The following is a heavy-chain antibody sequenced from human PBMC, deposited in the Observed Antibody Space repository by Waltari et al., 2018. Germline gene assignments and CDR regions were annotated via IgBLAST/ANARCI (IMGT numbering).Heavy chain of an antibody. J-gene: IGHJ4*02. D-gene: IGHD5-12*01. CDR1: GFTFADYA. Sequence: EVQLVESGGGLLQPGRSLRLSCAASGFTFADYAMHWVRQAPGKGLEWLSSISWNSGSIDYADSVRGRFTISRDNAKNSLYLQVNSLRPEDTAFYYCAKDKGDSGYDYPFDFGGQGTLVTVSS. V-gene: IGHV3-9*01. CDR2: ISWNSGSI. CDR3: AKDKGDSGYDYPFDF.